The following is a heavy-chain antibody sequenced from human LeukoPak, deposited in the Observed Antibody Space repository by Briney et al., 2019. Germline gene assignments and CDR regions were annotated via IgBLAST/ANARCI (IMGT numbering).Heavy chain of an antibody. J-gene: IGHJ4*02. Sequence: SQTLSLTCIVSGGSISSANYYWSWIRQPAGKGLEWIGRIYTSGRTNYSPSLKSRVTISVDTSKIQFSLKLSSVTAADTAVYYCARGGPDTTIFGVVTQSSYFDYWGQGTLVPVSS. D-gene: IGHD3-3*01. V-gene: IGHV4-61*02. CDR2: IYTSGRT. CDR3: ARGGPDTTIFGVVTQSSYFDY. CDR1: GGSISSANYY.